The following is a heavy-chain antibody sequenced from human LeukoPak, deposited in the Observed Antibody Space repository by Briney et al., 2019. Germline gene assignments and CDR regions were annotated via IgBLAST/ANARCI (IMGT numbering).Heavy chain of an antibody. Sequence: SETLSLTCAVYGGSFSGYYWSWIRQPPGKGLEWIGEINHSGSTNYNPSLKSRVTISVDTAKNQFSLQLSSVTAADTAVYYCARNLASGVAAAGSGGDYWGQGTLVTVSS. CDR1: GGSFSGYY. V-gene: IGHV4-34*01. CDR2: INHSGST. J-gene: IGHJ4*02. CDR3: ARNLASGVAAAGSGGDY. D-gene: IGHD6-13*01.